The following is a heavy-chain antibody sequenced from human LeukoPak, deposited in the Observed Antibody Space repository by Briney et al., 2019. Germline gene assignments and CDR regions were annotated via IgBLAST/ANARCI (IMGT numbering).Heavy chain of an antibody. CDR1: GGSISSYY. CDR2: IYYSGST. D-gene: IGHD3-3*01. CDR3: ARGENYDIWSGLFWFDP. Sequence: PSETLSLTCTVSGGSISSYYWSWIRQPPGKGLEWIGYIYYSGSTNYNPSLKSRVTISVDTSKNQFSLKLSSVTAADTAVYYCARGENYDIWSGLFWFDPWGQGTLVTVSS. V-gene: IGHV4-59*01. J-gene: IGHJ5*02.